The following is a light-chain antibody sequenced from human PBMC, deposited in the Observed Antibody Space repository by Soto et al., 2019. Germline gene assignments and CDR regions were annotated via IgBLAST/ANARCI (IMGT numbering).Light chain of an antibody. CDR3: TSYTSSSPYV. Sequence: QSVLTQPASVSGSPGQSITISCTGTSSDVGGYNYVSWYQQHPGKAPKLMIYEVRNRPSGISNRFSGSKSGNTASLTISGLQAEDEADYYCTSYTSSSPYVLGTGTKLTVL. V-gene: IGLV2-14*01. CDR2: EVR. J-gene: IGLJ1*01. CDR1: SSDVGGYNY.